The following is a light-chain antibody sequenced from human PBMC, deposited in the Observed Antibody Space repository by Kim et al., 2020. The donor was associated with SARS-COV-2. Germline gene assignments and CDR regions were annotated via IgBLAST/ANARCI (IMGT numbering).Light chain of an antibody. CDR3: QQYDNWPLT. CDR1: QGVRSK. J-gene: IGKJ4*01. V-gene: IGKV3-15*01. Sequence: VSPGERPTLSCRASQGVRSKLAWYQQKPGQAPRLLIYGAFSRATGIPARFSGSGSGTEFTLTISSLQSEDFAVYYCQQYDNWPLTFGGGTKVDIK. CDR2: GAF.